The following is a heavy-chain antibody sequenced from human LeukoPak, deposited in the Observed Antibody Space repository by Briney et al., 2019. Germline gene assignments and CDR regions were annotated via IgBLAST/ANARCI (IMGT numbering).Heavy chain of an antibody. J-gene: IGHJ4*02. Sequence: GGSLRLSCSASGFTVSSNYMSSVRQAPGKGLEWVSVIYSCHTTYYADSVKGRFTISRDSSKNTLYLQMKSLRAEDTAVYCCARAYSFGYDSSGYYYAYWGQGTLVTVSS. D-gene: IGHD3-22*01. V-gene: IGHV3-53*01. CDR3: ARAYSFGYDSSGYYYAY. CDR2: IYSCHTT. CDR1: GFTVSSNY.